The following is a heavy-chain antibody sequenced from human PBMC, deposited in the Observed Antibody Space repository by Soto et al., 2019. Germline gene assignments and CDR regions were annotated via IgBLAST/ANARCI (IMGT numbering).Heavy chain of an antibody. Sequence: SETLSLTCTVSGGSISSGGYYWSWIRQHPGKGLEWIGYIYYSGSTYYNPSLKSRVTISVDTSKNQFSLKLSSVTAADTAVYYCARDQQQLVRRWFDPWGQGTLVTVS. CDR3: ARDQQQLVRRWFDP. J-gene: IGHJ5*02. D-gene: IGHD6-13*01. V-gene: IGHV4-31*03. CDR1: GGSISSGGYY. CDR2: IYYSGST.